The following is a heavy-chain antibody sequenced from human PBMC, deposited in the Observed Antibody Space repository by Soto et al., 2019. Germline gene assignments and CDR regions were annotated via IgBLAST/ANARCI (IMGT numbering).Heavy chain of an antibody. J-gene: IGHJ4*02. CDR2: VHPDSGGT. V-gene: IGHV1-2*02. CDR3: ARGAQGFFPVSGIYFYFDH. CDR1: GGTFTDHL. D-gene: IGHD3-22*01. Sequence: GASVKVSCKASGGTFTDHLIHWVRQSPGQGLQWVGWVHPDSGGTNVAQAFQDRVTMTADTSITTAYMDLARLRPDDTAIFYCARGAQGFFPVSGIYFYFDHWGQGTPVTVSS.